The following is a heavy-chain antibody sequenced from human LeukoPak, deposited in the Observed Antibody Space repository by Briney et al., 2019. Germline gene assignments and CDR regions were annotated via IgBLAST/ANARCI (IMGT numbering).Heavy chain of an antibody. CDR2: ISTAGDT. J-gene: IGHJ4*02. Sequence: PGGSLRLSCAASGFTFSSYDMHWVRQATGEGLEWVSAISTAGDTYYPGSVKGRFTISRENAKNSLYLQMNSLRAGDTAVYYCARETPGVSNFDYWGQGTLVTVSS. CDR3: ARETPGVSNFDY. D-gene: IGHD4-23*01. V-gene: IGHV3-13*01. CDR1: GFTFSSYD.